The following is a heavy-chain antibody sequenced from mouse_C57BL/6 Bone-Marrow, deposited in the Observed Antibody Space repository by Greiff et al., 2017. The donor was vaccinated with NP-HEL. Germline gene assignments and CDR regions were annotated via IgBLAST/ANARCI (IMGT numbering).Heavy chain of an antibody. V-gene: IGHV1-81*01. J-gene: IGHJ1*03. CDR2: IYPRSGNT. CDR3: LWDWYFDV. CDR1: GYTFTSYG. D-gene: IGHD4-1*01. Sequence: VKLMESGAELARPGASVKLSCKASGYTFTSYGISWVKQRTGQGLEWIGEIYPRSGNTYYNEKFKGKATLTADKSSSTAYMELRSLTSEDSAVYFCLWDWYFDVWGTGTTVTVSS.